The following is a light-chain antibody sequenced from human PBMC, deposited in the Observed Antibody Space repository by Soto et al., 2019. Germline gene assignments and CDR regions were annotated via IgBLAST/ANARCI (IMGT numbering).Light chain of an antibody. J-gene: IGKJ1*01. CDR2: GAS. CDR1: QSLGSSY. V-gene: IGKV3-20*01. Sequence: EIVLTQSPGTLSLSPGEGATLSCRASQSLGSSYLAWYQQKPGQAPRLLISGASSRATGIPDRFSGSGSGTDFTLTIGRLEPEDFAVYYCQQYGSSLRTFVQGNKVEIK. CDR3: QQYGSSLRT.